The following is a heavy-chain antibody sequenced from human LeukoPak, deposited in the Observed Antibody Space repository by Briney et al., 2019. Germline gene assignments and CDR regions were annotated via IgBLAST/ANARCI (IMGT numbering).Heavy chain of an antibody. CDR3: ATLEKQWLVQYPFQH. CDR2: IYPGDSDT. CDR1: GYSFTSHW. D-gene: IGHD6-19*01. Sequence: GESLKISCKGSGYSFTSHWIGWVRQMPGKGLEWMGIIYPGDSDTRYSPSFQGQVTISADRSISTAYLQWSSLKASDTAMYYCATLEKQWLVQYPFQHWGQGTLVTVSS. J-gene: IGHJ1*01. V-gene: IGHV5-51*01.